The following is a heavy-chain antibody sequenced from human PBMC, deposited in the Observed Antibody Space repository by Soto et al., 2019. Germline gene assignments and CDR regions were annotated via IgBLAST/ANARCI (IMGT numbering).Heavy chain of an antibody. CDR1: GFSFDTYG. J-gene: IGHJ6*02. D-gene: IGHD1-1*01. CDR3: ARVAPGNNLYYFSGLDF. Sequence: GGSLRLSCVASGFSFDTYGIHWVRQAPGKGLQWVALISYEGSNTYYADSVRGRFTISRDNSKNTLYLQMNTLRPEDTGVYYCARVAPGNNLYYFSGLDFWGQGTSVTVSS. V-gene: IGHV3-30-3*01. CDR2: ISYEGSNT.